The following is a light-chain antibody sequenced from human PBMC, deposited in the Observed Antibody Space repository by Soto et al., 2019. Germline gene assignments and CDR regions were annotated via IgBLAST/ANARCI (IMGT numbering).Light chain of an antibody. J-gene: IGKJ2*01. CDR1: QSLVHSDGIFY. CDR3: MPGSHWQYT. Sequence: DVVLTQSPLSLPVTLGQPASISCRSSQSLVHSDGIFYLNWFQQRPGQSPRRLIYKVSNRDYGVXDXXSGSGSGTDFTLEVSRVEAEDVGVYYCMPGSHWQYTFGQGTKLEIK. CDR2: KVS. V-gene: IGKV2-30*02.